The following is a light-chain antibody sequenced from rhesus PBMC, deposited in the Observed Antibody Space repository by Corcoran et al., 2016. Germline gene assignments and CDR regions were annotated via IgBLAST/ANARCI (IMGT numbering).Light chain of an antibody. V-gene: IGKV3S9*01. CDR3: QQYNNWKT. CDR1: QSVSSY. Sequence: EIVVTQSPATLSLSPGERATLSCRASQSVSSYVAWYQQKPEQAPRLLIYGASSRATGIPDRCSGSGSGTDFTLIISSLEPEDVGVYYCQQYNNWKTFGQGTKVEIK. CDR2: GAS. J-gene: IGKJ1*01.